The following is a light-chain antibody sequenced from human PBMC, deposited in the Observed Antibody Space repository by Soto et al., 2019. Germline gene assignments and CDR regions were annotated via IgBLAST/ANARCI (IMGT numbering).Light chain of an antibody. V-gene: IGKV3-15*01. J-gene: IGKJ1*01. CDR2: GAS. Sequence: EIVMTQSPATLSVSPGERATLSCRASQSVSSNLAWYQQKPGQAPRLLIYGASTRATGIPARFSGSGSGTEFTLTISSLQSEDVAVYYCPQYNNWHSWTFGQGTKV. CDR1: QSVSSN. CDR3: PQYNNWHSWT.